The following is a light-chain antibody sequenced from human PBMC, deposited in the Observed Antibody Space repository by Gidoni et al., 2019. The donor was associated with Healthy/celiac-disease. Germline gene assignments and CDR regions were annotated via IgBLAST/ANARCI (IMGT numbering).Light chain of an antibody. CDR1: QSISSY. Sequence: DIQMTQSPSSLSASVGDRVTITCRASQSISSYLNWYPQKPGKAPKLLIYAASSLQSGVPSRFSGSGPGTDFTLTISSLQPEDFATYYCQQSYSTPQTFGQGTKLEIK. CDR3: QQSYSTPQT. V-gene: IGKV1-39*01. J-gene: IGKJ2*01. CDR2: AAS.